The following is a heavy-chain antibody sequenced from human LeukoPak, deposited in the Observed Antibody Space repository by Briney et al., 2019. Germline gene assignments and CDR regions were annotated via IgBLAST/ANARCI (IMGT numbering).Heavy chain of an antibody. D-gene: IGHD2-15*01. CDR1: GFTFSSYA. CDR3: AKALCSGGTCYRFDY. CDR2: ISGSGGST. J-gene: IGHJ4*02. V-gene: IGHV3-23*01. Sequence: GGSLRLSCAASGFTFSSYAMSWVRQAQGKGREWVSAISGSGGSTYSADSVKGRFTISRDNSKNTLYLQMNSLRAEDTAVYYCAKALCSGGTCYRFDYWGQGTLVTVSS.